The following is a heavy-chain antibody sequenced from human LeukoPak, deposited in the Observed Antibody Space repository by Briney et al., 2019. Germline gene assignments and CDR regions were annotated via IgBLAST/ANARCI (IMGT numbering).Heavy chain of an antibody. CDR3: AKVGPYGSGDGFDI. D-gene: IGHD3-10*01. CDR2: FDPEDGET. V-gene: IGHV1-24*01. J-gene: IGHJ3*02. Sequence: ASVKVSCKVSGYTLTELSMHWVRQAPGKGLEWMGGFDPEDGETIYAQKFQGRVTMTEDTSTDTAYMELSSLRSKDTAVYYCAKVGPYGSGDGFDILGQGTKGNVSS. CDR1: GYTLTELS.